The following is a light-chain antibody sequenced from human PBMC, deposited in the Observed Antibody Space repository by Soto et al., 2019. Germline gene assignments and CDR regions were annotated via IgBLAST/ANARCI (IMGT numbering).Light chain of an antibody. J-gene: IGLJ2*01. CDR3: SSYTSGSTVV. Sequence: QSALTQPASVSGSLGQSITISCTGTSSDVGAYNFVSWYQQHPGKVPKLMIYDVSYRPSGVSNRFSGSKSGNTASLTISGLQAEDEADYYCSSYTSGSTVVFGGGTKLTVL. CDR2: DVS. CDR1: SSDVGAYNF. V-gene: IGLV2-14*01.